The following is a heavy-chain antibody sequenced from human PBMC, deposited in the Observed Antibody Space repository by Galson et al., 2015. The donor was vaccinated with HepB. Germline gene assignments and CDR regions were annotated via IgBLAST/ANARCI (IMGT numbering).Heavy chain of an antibody. Sequence: SLRLSCAASGFIFSTYSMSWVRQAPGKGLEWVSSISSSSNYIYYADSVKGRFTISRDNAKNSLFLQMISLRAEDTAIYYCARGTQGGRYYYYGMDVWGQGTTVTVSS. D-gene: IGHD3-16*01. CDR3: ARGTQGGRYYYYGMDV. J-gene: IGHJ6*02. CDR1: GFIFSTYS. CDR2: ISSSSNYI. V-gene: IGHV3-21*01.